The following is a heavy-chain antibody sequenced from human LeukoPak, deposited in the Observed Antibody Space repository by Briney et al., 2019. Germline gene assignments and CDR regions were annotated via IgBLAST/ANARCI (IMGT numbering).Heavy chain of an antibody. CDR1: GFTFSSYG. V-gene: IGHV3-23*01. D-gene: IGHD2-15*01. CDR3: AALEYCSGGSCSSGSFDY. J-gene: IGHJ4*02. Sequence: GGSLRLSCAASGFTFSSYGMSWVRQAPGKGLEWVSGISGSGGNTYYAESVRGRFTISRDNSKNTLYLQMNSLRAEDTAVYYRAALEYCSGGSCSSGSFDYWGQGTLVTVSS. CDR2: ISGSGGNT.